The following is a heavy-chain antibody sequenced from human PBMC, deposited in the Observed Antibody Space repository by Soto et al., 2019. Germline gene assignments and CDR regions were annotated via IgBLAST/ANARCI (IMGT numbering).Heavy chain of an antibody. CDR3: AREEWKYYYDSSPNFDY. J-gene: IGHJ4*02. CDR1: GFTFSSYW. Sequence: GGSLRLSCAASGFTFSSYWMHWVRQAPGKGLVWVSRINSDGSSTSYADSVKGRFTISRDNAKNTLYLQMNSLRAEDTAVYYCAREEWKYYYDSSPNFDYWGQGAPVTVSS. D-gene: IGHD3-22*01. CDR2: INSDGSST. V-gene: IGHV3-74*01.